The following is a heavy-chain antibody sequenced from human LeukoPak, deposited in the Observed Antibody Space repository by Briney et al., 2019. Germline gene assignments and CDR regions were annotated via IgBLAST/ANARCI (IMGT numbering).Heavy chain of an antibody. D-gene: IGHD3-22*01. CDR1: GFTFSSYA. J-gene: IGHJ2*01. V-gene: IGHV3-30*04. CDR2: ISYDGSNK. CDR3: ARDYYDSSGYYDWYFDL. Sequence: PGGSLRLSCAASGFTFSSYAMHWVRQAPGKGLGWVAVISYDGSNKYYADSVKGRFTISRDNSKNTLYLQMNSLRAEDTAVYYCARDYYDSSGYYDWYFDLWGRGTLVTVSS.